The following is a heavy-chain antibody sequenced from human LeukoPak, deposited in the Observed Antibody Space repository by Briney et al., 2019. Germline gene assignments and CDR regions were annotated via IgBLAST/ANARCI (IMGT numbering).Heavy chain of an antibody. J-gene: IGHJ4*02. CDR1: GFTFSSYS. D-gene: IGHD1-26*01. CDR2: ISSSSSYI. V-gene: IGHV3-21*01. Sequence: GGSLRLSCAASGFTFSSYSMNWVRQAPGKGLEWVSSISSSSSYIYYADSVKGRFTISRDNAKNSLYLQMNSLRAEDTAVYYCASFRCGSYYFDYWGQGTLVTVSS. CDR3: ASFRCGSYYFDY.